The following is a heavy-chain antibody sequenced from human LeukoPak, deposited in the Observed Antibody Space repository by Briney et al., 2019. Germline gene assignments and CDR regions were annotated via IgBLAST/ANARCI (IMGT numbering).Heavy chain of an antibody. V-gene: IGHV1-69*05. D-gene: IGHD3-3*01. J-gene: IGHJ6*03. CDR1: GGTFSSYA. CDR2: IIPIFGTA. Sequence: VASVKVSCKASGGTFSSYAISWVRQAPGQGLEWMGGIIPIFGTANYAQKFQGRVTITTDESTSTAYMELSSLRSEDTAVYYCASTLLPPYYDFWSDKKGGPYYYMDVWGKGTTVTVSS. CDR3: ASTLLPPYYDFWSDKKGGPYYYMDV.